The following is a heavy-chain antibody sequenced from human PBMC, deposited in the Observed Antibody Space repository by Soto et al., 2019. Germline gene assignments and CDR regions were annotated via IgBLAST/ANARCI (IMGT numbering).Heavy chain of an antibody. CDR3: ARATYCGGDCYSFDY. D-gene: IGHD2-21*02. J-gene: IGHJ4*02. Sequence: QLQLQESGSGLVKPSQTLSLTCAVSAGSISSGGYSWSWIRQPPGKGLEWIGYIYHSGSTYYHPSLKSRVTISVDRSKNQVSLKLSSVTAADTAVYYCARATYCGGDCYSFDYWGQGTLVTVSS. CDR1: AGSISSGGYS. V-gene: IGHV4-30-2*01. CDR2: IYHSGST.